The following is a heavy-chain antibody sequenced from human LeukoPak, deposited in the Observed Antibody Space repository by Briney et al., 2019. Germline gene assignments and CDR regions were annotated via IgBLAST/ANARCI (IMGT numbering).Heavy chain of an antibody. CDR3: ARDFRVFVLYAFDY. CDR2: ISSSSSYI. V-gene: IGHV3-21*01. CDR1: GFTFSSYS. J-gene: IGHJ4*02. Sequence: GGSLRLSCAASGFTFSSYSMNWVRQAPGKGLEWVSSISSSSSYIYYADSVKGRLTISRDKAKPTLYLQRNSLRAEDTAVYYSARDFRVFVLYAFDYWGQGTLVTVSS. D-gene: IGHD2-8*01.